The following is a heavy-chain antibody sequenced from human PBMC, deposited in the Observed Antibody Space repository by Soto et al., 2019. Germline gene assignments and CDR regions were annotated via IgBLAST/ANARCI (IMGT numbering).Heavy chain of an antibody. D-gene: IGHD2-21*02. CDR3: ARGGDCGGDCYSYYYGMDV. Sequence: EVQLVESGGGLVQPGGSLRLSCAASGFTFSSYWMSWVRQAPGKGLEWVANIKQDGSEKYYVDSVKGRFTISRDNAKNSLYLQMNSLRAEDTAVYYCARGGDCGGDCYSYYYGMDVWGQGTTVTVSS. CDR2: IKQDGSEK. V-gene: IGHV3-7*01. J-gene: IGHJ6*02. CDR1: GFTFSSYW.